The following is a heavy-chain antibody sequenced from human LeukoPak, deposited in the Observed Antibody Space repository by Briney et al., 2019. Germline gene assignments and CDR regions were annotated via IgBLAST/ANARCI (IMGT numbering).Heavy chain of an antibody. CDR3: ARDGPTAAPFDY. Sequence: GASVKVSCKASGYRFTNYDMHWVRQAPGQGLEWMGIINPSGGSTSYAQRFQGRVAMTRDTSTTAVYMEVNSLTSEDTAVYFCARDGPTAAPFDYWGQGTLVTVSS. V-gene: IGHV1-46*01. CDR2: INPSGGST. D-gene: IGHD2-2*01. CDR1: GYRFTNYD. J-gene: IGHJ4*02.